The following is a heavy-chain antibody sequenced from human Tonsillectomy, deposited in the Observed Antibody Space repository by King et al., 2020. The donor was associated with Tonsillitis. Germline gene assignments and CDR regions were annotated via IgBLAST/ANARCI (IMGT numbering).Heavy chain of an antibody. J-gene: IGHJ4*02. CDR1: GYSFTSFW. CDR2: VYPGDSDA. Sequence: VQLVESGAEVKKPGESLKISCKGSGYSFTSFWIGWVRQMPGKGREWMAMVYPGDSDARYSPSFPGQVTISVDKYISTAYLQWSSLKASDTAMYYCATPGVPSSSRWYISWGQGTLVTVSS. CDR3: ATPGVPSSSRWYIS. V-gene: IGHV5-51*01. D-gene: IGHD6-13*01.